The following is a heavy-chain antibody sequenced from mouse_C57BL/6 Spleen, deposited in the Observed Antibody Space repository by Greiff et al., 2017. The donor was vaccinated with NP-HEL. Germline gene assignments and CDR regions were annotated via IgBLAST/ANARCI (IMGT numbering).Heavy chain of an antibody. CDR1: GYTFTSYW. CDR3: ARDSSTVVAGGWYFDV. CDR2: IDPSDSET. J-gene: IGHJ1*03. V-gene: IGHV1-52*01. Sequence: QVQLQQPGAELVRPGSSVKLSCKASGYTFTSYWMHWVKQRPIQGLEWIGNIDPSDSETHYNQKFKDKATLTVDKSSSTAYMQLSSLTSEDSAVEYCARDSSTVVAGGWYFDVWGTGTTVTVSS. D-gene: IGHD1-1*01.